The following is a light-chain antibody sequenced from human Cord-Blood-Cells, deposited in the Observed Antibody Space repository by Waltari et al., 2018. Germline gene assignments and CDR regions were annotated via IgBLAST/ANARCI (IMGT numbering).Light chain of an antibody. V-gene: IGKV3-20*01. J-gene: IGKJ4*01. CDR3: QQYGSSPLT. CDR2: GAS. Sequence: SCMASQSVGSSYIALYQKKPGQAPMLLIYGASSRSTGIPDRFSGSGYGTDFTLTISRLEPEDIAVYSCQQYGSSPLTFGGGTKVEIK. CDR1: QSVGSSY.